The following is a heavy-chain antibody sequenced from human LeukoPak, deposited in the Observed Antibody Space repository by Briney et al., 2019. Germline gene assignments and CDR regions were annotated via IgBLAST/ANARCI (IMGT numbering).Heavy chain of an antibody. CDR3: ARSRITMVRGVSNFDY. D-gene: IGHD3-10*01. CDR2: IYYSGSA. CDR1: GGSISAYY. Sequence: SETLSLTCTVSGGSISAYYWNWIRQPPGKGLEWIGYIYYSGSADYNPALKSRVTISVDTSKNQFSLKLSSVTAADTAVYYCARSRITMVRGVSNFDYWGQGTLVTVSS. V-gene: IGHV4-59*12. J-gene: IGHJ4*02.